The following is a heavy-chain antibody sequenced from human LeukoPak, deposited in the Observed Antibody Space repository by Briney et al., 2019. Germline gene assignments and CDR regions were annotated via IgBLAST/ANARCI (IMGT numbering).Heavy chain of an antibody. CDR2: IYHSGST. V-gene: IGHV4-38-2*02. Sequence: SETLSLTCTVSGYSISSGYYWGWIRQPPGKGLEWIGSIYHSGSTYYNPSLKSRVTISVDTSKNQFSLKLSSVTASDTTVYYCAIGGIRAGYYFDYWGQGTLVTVSS. CDR1: GYSISSGYY. D-gene: IGHD3-9*01. CDR3: AIGGIRAGYYFDY. J-gene: IGHJ4*02.